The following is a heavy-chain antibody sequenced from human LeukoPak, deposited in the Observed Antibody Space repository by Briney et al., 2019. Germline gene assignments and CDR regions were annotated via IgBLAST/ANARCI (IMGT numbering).Heavy chain of an antibody. D-gene: IGHD3-22*01. CDR3: ARRYYYDSSGYFAY. CDR1: GGTFSSYD. V-gene: IGHV1-69*05. CDR2: IIPIFGTA. Sequence: SVKVSCKASGGTFSSYDISWVRQAPGQGLEWMGGIIPIFGTANYAQKFQGRVTITTDESTSTAYMELSSLRSENTAVYYCARRYYYDSSGYFAYWGQGTLVTVSS. J-gene: IGHJ4*02.